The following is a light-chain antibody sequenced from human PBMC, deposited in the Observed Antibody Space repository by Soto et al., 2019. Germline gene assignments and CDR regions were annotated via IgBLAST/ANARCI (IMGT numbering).Light chain of an antibody. CDR2: KAS. V-gene: IGKV1-5*03. J-gene: IGKJ1*01. Sequence: DIQMTPSPSTLSASVVYRFTITCRASQSISSWLAWYQQKPGKAPKLLIYKASSLESGVPSRFSGSGSGTEFTLTISSLQPDDFATYYCQQYNSFWTFGQGTKVDIK. CDR1: QSISSW. CDR3: QQYNSFWT.